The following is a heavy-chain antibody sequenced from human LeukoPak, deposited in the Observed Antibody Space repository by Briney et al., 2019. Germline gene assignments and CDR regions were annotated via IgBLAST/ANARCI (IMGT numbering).Heavy chain of an antibody. CDR3: ARAPYYFDF. Sequence: ASVKVSCKASGYTFTGYYMHWVRQAPGQGLEWMGWISADNGNTIFAHNLQDRLTMTTDTSTSTAYMELRSLRYDDTAVYYCARAPYYFDFWGQGTLVTVSS. V-gene: IGHV1-18*04. CDR1: GYTFTGYY. CDR2: ISADNGNT. J-gene: IGHJ4*02. D-gene: IGHD3-10*01.